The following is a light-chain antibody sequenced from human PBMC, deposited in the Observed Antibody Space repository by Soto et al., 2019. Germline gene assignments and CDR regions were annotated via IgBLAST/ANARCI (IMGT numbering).Light chain of an antibody. Sequence: EIVLTQSPGTLSLSPGERATLSCRASQSVSASYLAWYQQKPGQAPRLLIYAASSRATGIPARFSGSGSGTDFTLTVSSLEPEDFAVYYCQQRSNWPPGTFGQGTRLEIK. V-gene: IGKV3D-20*02. CDR1: QSVSASY. J-gene: IGKJ5*01. CDR2: AAS. CDR3: QQRSNWPPGT.